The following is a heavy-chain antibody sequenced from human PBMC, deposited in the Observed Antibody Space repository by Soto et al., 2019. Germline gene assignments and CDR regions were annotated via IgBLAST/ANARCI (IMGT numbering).Heavy chain of an antibody. J-gene: IGHJ3*01. D-gene: IGHD1-26*01. Sequence: QVQLQESGPGLVKPSETLSLTCTVSSGSIINYYWSWIRQPPGKGLEWIGCIYYSGSTNYNSFLKSRVTISEDMSRQQLSLRLNSVTAADTAVYYCASRLILATTTGDAFDLWGPGTMVTVSS. V-gene: IGHV4-59*01. CDR2: IYYSGST. CDR1: SGSIINYY. CDR3: ASRLILATTTGDAFDL.